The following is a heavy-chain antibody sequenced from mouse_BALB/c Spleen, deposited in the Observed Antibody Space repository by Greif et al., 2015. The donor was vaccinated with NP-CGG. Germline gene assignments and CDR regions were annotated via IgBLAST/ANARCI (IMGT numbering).Heavy chain of an antibody. V-gene: IGHV5-4*02. J-gene: IGHJ4*01. CDR2: ISDGGSYT. D-gene: IGHD1-1*01. CDR3: ARNPLRNYAMDY. CDR1: GFTFSDYY. Sequence: EVQLVESGGGLVKPGGSLKLSCAASGFTFSDYYMYWVRQTPEKRLEWVATISDGGSYTYYPDSVKGRFTISRDNAKNNLYLQMSSLKSEDTAMYYCARNPLRNYAMDYWGQGTSVTVSS.